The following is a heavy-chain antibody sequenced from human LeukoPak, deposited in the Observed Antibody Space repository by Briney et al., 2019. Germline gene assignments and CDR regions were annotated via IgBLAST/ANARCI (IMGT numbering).Heavy chain of an antibody. CDR1: RFTFSTYS. D-gene: IGHD6-13*01. CDR3: ARVAEAAAFDS. V-gene: IGHV3-21*06. CDR2: ISSNSRYI. J-gene: IGHJ4*02. Sequence: GSLRLSCAASRFTFSTYSMSWVRQAPGKGLEWVSSISSNSRYIYYADSMRGRFTISRDNAKNSLYLQMNSLKPEDTAVYYCARVAEAAAFDSWGQGTLVTVSS.